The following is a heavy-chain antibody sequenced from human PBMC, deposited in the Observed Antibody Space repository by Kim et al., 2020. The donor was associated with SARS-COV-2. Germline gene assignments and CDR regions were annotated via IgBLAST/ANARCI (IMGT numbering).Heavy chain of an antibody. D-gene: IGHD6-13*01. V-gene: IGHV4-59*01. CDR3: ARWPHSSSWYEEGPRLVKANFWYFDL. J-gene: IGHJ2*01. Sequence: SETLSLTCTVSGGSISSYYWSWIRQPPGKGLEWIGYIYYSGSTNYNPSLKSRVTISVDTSKNQFSLKLSSVTAADTAVYYCARWPHSSSWYEEGPRLVKANFWYFDLWGRGTLVTVSS. CDR1: GGSISSYY. CDR2: IYYSGST.